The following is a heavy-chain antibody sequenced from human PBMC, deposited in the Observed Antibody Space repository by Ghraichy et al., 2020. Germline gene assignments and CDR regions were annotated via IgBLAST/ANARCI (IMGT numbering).Heavy chain of an antibody. Sequence: AEVKVSCKASGYTFKEYHLHWVRQAPGQGLEWMGWINPTTGETNYTQKFQDRVTMTRDTSTSTAYMELSRLRSDDTAVFYCARGWADVFGGNGWGQGTLVTVSS. J-gene: IGHJ1*01. V-gene: IGHV1-2*02. CDR1: GYTFKEYH. CDR3: ARGWADVFGGNG. D-gene: IGHD4-23*01. CDR2: INPTTGET.